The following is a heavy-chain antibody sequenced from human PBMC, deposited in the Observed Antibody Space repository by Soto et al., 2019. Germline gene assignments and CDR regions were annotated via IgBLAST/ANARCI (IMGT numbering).Heavy chain of an antibody. CDR1: GGSISSSSYY. CDR3: ARAAPVTYRYYYYGMDV. D-gene: IGHD3-16*01. V-gene: IGHV4-39*01. J-gene: IGHJ6*02. Sequence: SETLSLTCTVSGGSISSSSYYWGWIRQPPGKGLEWIGSIYYSGSTYYNPSLKSRVTISVDTSKNQFSLKLSSVTAADTAVYYCARAAPVTYRYYYYGMDVWGQGTTVTVSS. CDR2: IYYSGST.